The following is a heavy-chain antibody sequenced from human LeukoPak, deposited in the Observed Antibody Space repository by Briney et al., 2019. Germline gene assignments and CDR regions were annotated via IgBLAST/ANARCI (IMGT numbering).Heavy chain of an antibody. V-gene: IGHV1-46*01. CDR2: INPSGGST. D-gene: IGHD5-18*01. CDR1: GYIFTINH. J-gene: IGHJ4*02. Sequence: GASVTVSFKASGYIFTINHMHWVRQAPGQGREWMGIINPSGGSTSYAQKFQGRVTMTRDTSTSTVYMELSSLRSEDTAVYYCARINSYGYDYWGQGTLVTVSS. CDR3: ARINSYGYDY.